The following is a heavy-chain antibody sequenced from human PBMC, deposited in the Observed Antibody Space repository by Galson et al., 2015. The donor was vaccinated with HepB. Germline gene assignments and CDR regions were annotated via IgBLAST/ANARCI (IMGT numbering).Heavy chain of an antibody. J-gene: IGHJ4*02. D-gene: IGHD3-10*01. Sequence: SLRLSCAASGFTFSNAWMNWVRQAPGKGLEWVGRIKSKTDGGTTDYAAPVKGRFTISRDDSENTLFLQMNSLKTEDTAVYYCNTESLWFGERGGDYFDHWGQGTLVTVST. CDR2: IKSKTDGGTT. V-gene: IGHV3-15*07. CDR3: NTESLWFGERGGDYFDH. CDR1: GFTFSNAW.